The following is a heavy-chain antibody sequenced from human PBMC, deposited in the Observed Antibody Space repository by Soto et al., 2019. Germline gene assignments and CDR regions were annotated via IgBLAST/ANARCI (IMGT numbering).Heavy chain of an antibody. CDR1: GGSISSSSYY. CDR2: IYYSGST. J-gene: IGHJ4*02. CDR3: ARRGTYCSGGSCYRVFDY. Sequence: PSETLSLTCTVSGGSISSSSYYWGWIRQSPGKGLEWIGSIYYSGSTYYNPSLKSRVTISVDTSKNQFSLKLSSVTAADTAVYYCARRGTYCSGGSCYRVFDYWGQGTLVTVSS. D-gene: IGHD2-15*01. V-gene: IGHV4-39*01.